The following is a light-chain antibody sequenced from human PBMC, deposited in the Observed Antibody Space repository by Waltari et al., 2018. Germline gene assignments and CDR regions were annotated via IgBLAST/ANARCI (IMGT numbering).Light chain of an antibody. CDR1: QSISSN. CDR2: GVS. Sequence: ETMMTQSPDTLSVSPGERATLPCRASQSISSNLAWYQQKPGQAPRLLIFGVSTRATGIPARFSGSGSWTEFPLTISSLESEDFGIYYCQQYNNWPPEMYTFGQGTKLEI. V-gene: IGKV3D-15*01. J-gene: IGKJ2*01. CDR3: QQYNNWPPEMYT.